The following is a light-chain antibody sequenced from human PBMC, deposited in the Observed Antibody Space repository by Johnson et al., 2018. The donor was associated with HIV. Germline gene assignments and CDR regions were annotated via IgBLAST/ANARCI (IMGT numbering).Light chain of an antibody. J-gene: IGLJ1*01. CDR2: ENN. V-gene: IGLV1-51*02. Sequence: QSVLTQPPSVSAAPGQKVTISCSGSSSNIGNNYVSWYQQLPGTAPKLLIYENNKRPSGIPDRFSGSKSDTSATLGITGLQTGDEAESYCGTWATSLSVYVFGTGTKVTVL. CDR3: GTWATSLSVYV. CDR1: SSNIGNNY.